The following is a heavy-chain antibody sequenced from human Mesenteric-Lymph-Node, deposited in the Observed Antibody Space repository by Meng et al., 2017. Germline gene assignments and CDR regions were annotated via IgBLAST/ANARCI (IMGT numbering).Heavy chain of an antibody. V-gene: IGHV1-2*02. Sequence: QVPLMITGAGVWNPGTRMLFSCKASGYTVTSYGNTWVRHTHGQGRGWMGWINPNCGGTNYTQKFHGRVTMTRDTSISAAYLELSRLRSDDTAVYYCARVRWAVTTSSDWFDPWGQGTLVTVSS. CDR3: ARVRWAVTTSSDWFDP. CDR2: INPNCGGT. D-gene: IGHD4-17*01. CDR1: GYTVTSYG. J-gene: IGHJ5*02.